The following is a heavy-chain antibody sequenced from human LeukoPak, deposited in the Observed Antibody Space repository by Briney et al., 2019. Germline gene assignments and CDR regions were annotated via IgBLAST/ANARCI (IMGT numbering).Heavy chain of an antibody. CDR1: GFTFSSYG. Sequence: GGSLRLSCAASGFTFSSYGMSWVRQAPGKGLEWVSGISGSGGSTYYADSVKGRFTISRDNSKNTLYLQMSSLRAEDTAVYYCAKSSYDILAGCYYFDYWGQGALVTVSS. J-gene: IGHJ4*02. CDR3: AKSSYDILAGCYYFDY. V-gene: IGHV3-23*01. D-gene: IGHD3-9*01. CDR2: ISGSGGST.